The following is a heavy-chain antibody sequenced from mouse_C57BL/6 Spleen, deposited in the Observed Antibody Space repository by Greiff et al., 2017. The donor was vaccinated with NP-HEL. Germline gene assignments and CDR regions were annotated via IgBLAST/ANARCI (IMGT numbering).Heavy chain of an antibody. CDR1: GYTFTSYW. CDR3: ARGEYYGSRYFDV. CDR2: IYPGSGST. J-gene: IGHJ1*03. V-gene: IGHV1-55*01. Sequence: QVQLQQPGAELVKPGASVKMSCKASGYTFTSYWITLVKQSPGQGLEWIGDIYPGSGSTNYNEKFKSKGTLTVDTSSSTAYMQLSSLTSEASAVYYCARGEYYGSRYFDVWGTGTTVTVSS. D-gene: IGHD1-1*01.